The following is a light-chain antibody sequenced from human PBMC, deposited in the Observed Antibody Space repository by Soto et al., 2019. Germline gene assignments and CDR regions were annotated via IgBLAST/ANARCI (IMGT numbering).Light chain of an antibody. CDR3: CSYAGSSFYV. V-gene: IGLV2-23*01. Sequence: QSALTQPASVSGSPGQSITISCTGTSSDVGSYNLVSWYQQHPGKAPKLMIYEGSKRPSGVSNRFSGSKSGNTASLTISGLQAEDEAAYYCCSYAGSSFYVFGTGTKVTVL. CDR2: EGS. J-gene: IGLJ1*01. CDR1: SSDVGSYNL.